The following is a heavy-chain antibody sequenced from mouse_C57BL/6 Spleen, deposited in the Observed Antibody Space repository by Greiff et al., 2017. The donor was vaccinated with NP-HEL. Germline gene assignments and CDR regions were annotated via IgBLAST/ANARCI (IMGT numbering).Heavy chain of an antibody. CDR1: GYAFSSSW. Sequence: VQLQQSGPELVKPGASVKISCKASGYAFSSSWMNWVKQRPGKGLEWIGRIYPGDGDTNYNGKFKGKATLTADKSSSTAYMQLSSLTSEDSAVYFCADSYYSNYGWFAYWGQGTLVTVSA. CDR3: ADSYYSNYGWFAY. V-gene: IGHV1-82*01. J-gene: IGHJ3*01. D-gene: IGHD2-5*01. CDR2: IYPGDGDT.